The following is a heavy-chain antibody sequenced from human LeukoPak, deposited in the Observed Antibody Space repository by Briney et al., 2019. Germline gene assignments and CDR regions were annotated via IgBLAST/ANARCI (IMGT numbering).Heavy chain of an antibody. CDR3: ARSIVVVPAARY. CDR2: INPNSGGT. Sequence: ASVKVSCKASGYTFTGYYMHWVRQAPGQGLEWMGWINPNSGGTNYAQKFQGRVTMTRDTSISTAYMELSRLRSDDTAVYYCARSIVVVPAARYWGQGTLITVSS. V-gene: IGHV1-2*02. D-gene: IGHD2-2*01. CDR1: GYTFTGYY. J-gene: IGHJ4*02.